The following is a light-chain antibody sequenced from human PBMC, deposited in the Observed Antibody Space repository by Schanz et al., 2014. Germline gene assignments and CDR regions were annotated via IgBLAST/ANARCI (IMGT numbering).Light chain of an antibody. V-gene: IGLV2-8*01. J-gene: IGLJ2*01. Sequence: QSVLTQPASVSGSPGQSITISCTGTSSDVGGYNYVSWYQQHPGKAPKLMIYDVSNRPSGVPDRFSGSKSGNTASLTVSGLQAEDEADYYCNSYAGSANHVVFGGGTKLTVL. CDR1: SSDVGGYNY. CDR2: DVS. CDR3: NSYAGSANHVV.